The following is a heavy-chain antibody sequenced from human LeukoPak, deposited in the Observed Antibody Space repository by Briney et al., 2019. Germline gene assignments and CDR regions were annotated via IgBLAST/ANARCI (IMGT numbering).Heavy chain of an antibody. Sequence: PSETLSLTCTVSGGSISTYYWNWIRQPPGKGLEWIGYVYHSGSTNYNPSLQSRVTISVDTSKNQFSLNLNSVTAADTAVYYCARGGAARLHFQNWGQGTLVTVSS. D-gene: IGHD6-6*01. CDR3: ARGGAARLHFQN. J-gene: IGHJ1*01. CDR2: VYHSGST. CDR1: GGSISTYY. V-gene: IGHV4-59*01.